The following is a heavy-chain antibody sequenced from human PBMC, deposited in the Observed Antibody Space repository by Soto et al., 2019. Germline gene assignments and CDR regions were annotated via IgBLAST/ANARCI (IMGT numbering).Heavy chain of an antibody. D-gene: IGHD2-15*01. CDR2: IWYDGSNK. J-gene: IGHJ5*02. V-gene: IGHV3-33*01. CDR1: GFTFSSYG. Sequence: GGSLRLSCAASGFTFSSYGMHWVRQAPGKGLEWVAVIWYDGSNKYYADSVKGRFTISRDNSKNTLYLQMNSLRAEDTAVYYCARDGPDIVVVVAAPGEWHWFDPWGQGTLVTVSS. CDR3: ARDGPDIVVVVAAPGEWHWFDP.